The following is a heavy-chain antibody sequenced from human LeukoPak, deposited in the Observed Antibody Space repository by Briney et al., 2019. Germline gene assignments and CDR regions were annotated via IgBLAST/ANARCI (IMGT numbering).Heavy chain of an antibody. V-gene: IGHV4-34*01. CDR1: GGSFSGYY. Sequence: PSETLSLTCAVYGGSFSGYYWSWIRQPPGKGLEWIGEINHSGSTNYNPSLKSRVTISVDTSKNQFSLKLSSVTAADTAVYYCARVGGGSRGFDYWGQGTLVTVSS. CDR2: INHSGST. D-gene: IGHD2-15*01. CDR3: ARVGGGSRGFDY. J-gene: IGHJ4*02.